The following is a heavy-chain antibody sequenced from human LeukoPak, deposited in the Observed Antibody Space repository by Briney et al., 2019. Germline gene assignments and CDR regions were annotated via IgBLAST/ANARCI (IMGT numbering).Heavy chain of an antibody. D-gene: IGHD6-19*01. CDR2: ISDSGAKT. Sequence: AGGSLRLSCAASVFTFSTFSNYGMSWARQAPGKGLECVSVISDSGAKTYYADSMKGRFTISRDNSKNTLYLQMNSLRAEDTAVYYCAKHGSGRYFDYWGQGTLVTVSS. CDR3: AKHGSGRYFDY. V-gene: IGHV3-23*01. J-gene: IGHJ4*02. CDR1: VFTFSTFSNYG.